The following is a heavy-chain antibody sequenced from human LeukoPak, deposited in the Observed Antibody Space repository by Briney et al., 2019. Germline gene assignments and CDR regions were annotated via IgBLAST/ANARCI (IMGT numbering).Heavy chain of an antibody. CDR1: GFTFSSYV. V-gene: IGHV3-30-3*01. D-gene: IGHD2/OR15-2a*01. CDR3: ARGPRFYYYFDY. J-gene: IGHJ4*02. Sequence: PGRSLRLSCAASGFTFSSYVMYWVRQAPGKGLEWVAVISYDGSNKYYADSVKGRFTTSRDNSKNTLYLQMNSLRAEDTAVYYCARGPRFYYYFDYWGQGTLVTVSS. CDR2: ISYDGSNK.